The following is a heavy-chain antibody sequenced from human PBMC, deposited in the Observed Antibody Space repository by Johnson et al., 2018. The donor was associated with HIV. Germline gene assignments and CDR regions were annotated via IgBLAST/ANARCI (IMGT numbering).Heavy chain of an antibody. V-gene: IGHV3-66*01. D-gene: IGHD4-17*01. Sequence: VQLVESGGGLVKPGGSLRLSCAASGFTFSDYYMSWIRQAPGKGLEWVSVIYSGGSSYSANSVKGRFTISRDNSKNTLYLQMNSLRVEDTAVYYCAKGADYADYEGAFDIWGQGTMVTVSS. CDR2: IYSGGSS. CDR3: AKGADYADYEGAFDI. J-gene: IGHJ3*02. CDR1: GFTFSDYY.